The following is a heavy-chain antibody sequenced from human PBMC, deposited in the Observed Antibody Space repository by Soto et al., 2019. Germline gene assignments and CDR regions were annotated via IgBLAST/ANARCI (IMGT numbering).Heavy chain of an antibody. CDR3: ARVWSSGWENKAYYYYYGMDV. D-gene: IGHD6-19*01. CDR1: GGTFSSYA. V-gene: IGHV1-69*01. CDR2: IIPIFGTA. J-gene: IGHJ6*02. Sequence: QVQLVQSGAEVKKPASSVKVSCKASGGTFSSYAISWVRQAPGQGLEWMGGIIPIFGTANYAQKFQGRVTITADESTSTAYMELSSLRSEDTAVYYCARVWSSGWENKAYYYYYGMDVWGQGTTVTVSS.